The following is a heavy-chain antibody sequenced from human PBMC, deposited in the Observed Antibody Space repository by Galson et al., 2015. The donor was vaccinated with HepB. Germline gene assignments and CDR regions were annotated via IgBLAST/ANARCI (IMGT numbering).Heavy chain of an antibody. CDR1: GYTFTSYA. D-gene: IGHD3-10*01. CDR3: TTGPMVRGFIHGYYYYGMDV. CDR2: INPSDATT. J-gene: IGHJ6*02. Sequence: SVKVSCKASGYTFTSYAMHWVRQAPGQRLEWMGIINPSDATTNYAQKFQGRVTMTEDTSTDTAYMELSSLRSEDTAVYYCTTGPMVRGFIHGYYYYGMDVWGQGTTVTVSS. V-gene: IGHV1-46*01.